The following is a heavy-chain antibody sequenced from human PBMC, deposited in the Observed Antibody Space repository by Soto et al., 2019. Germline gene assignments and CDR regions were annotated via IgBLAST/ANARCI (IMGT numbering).Heavy chain of an antibody. V-gene: IGHV3-11*01. J-gene: IGHJ6*03. CDR1: GFTFSDYY. Sequence: GGSLRLSCAASGFTFSDYYMSWIRQAPGKGLEWVSYISSSGSTIYYADSVKGRFTISRDNAKNSLYLQMNSLRAEDTAVYYCARIVVVPAAIYRPYYYYMDVWGKGTTVTVSS. D-gene: IGHD2-2*01. CDR2: ISSSGSTI. CDR3: ARIVVVPAAIYRPYYYYMDV.